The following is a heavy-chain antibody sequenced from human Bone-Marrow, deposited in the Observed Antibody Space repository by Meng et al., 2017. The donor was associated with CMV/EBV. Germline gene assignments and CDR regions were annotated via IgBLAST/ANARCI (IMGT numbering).Heavy chain of an antibody. Sequence: SETLSLTCAVYGGSFSGYYWSWIRQPPGKGLEWIGEINHSGSTNYNPSLKSRVTISVDTSTNQFSLKLSSVTAADTAVYYCAREQGRYCSSTSCYKEIYYYYYGMDVWGQGTTVTVSS. V-gene: IGHV4-34*01. CDR1: GGSFSGYY. J-gene: IGHJ6*02. CDR2: INHSGST. CDR3: AREQGRYCSSTSCYKEIYYYYYGMDV. D-gene: IGHD2-2*02.